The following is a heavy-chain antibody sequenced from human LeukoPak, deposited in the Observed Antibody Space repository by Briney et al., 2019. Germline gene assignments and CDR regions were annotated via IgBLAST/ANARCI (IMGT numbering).Heavy chain of an antibody. V-gene: IGHV4-34*01. CDR1: GGSFSGYY. D-gene: IGHD6-13*01. CDR3: AGAAAAAGHFDY. J-gene: IGHJ4*02. CDR2: INHSGST. Sequence: SETLSLTCAVYGGSFSGYYWSWIRQPPGKGLEWIGEINHSGSTNYNPSLKSRVTISVDTSKNQFSLKLSSVTAADTAVYYCAGAAAAAGHFDYWGQGTLVTVSS.